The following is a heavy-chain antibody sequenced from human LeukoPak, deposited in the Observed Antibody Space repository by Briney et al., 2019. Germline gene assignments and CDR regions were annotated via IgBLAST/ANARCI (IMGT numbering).Heavy chain of an antibody. Sequence: GGSLRLSCAASGFTFSSYWMSWVRQAPGKGLEWVAVISYDGSNKYYADSVKGRFTISRDNSKNTLYLQMNSLRAEDTAVYYCAREVVVITEDAFDIWGQGTMVTVSS. V-gene: IGHV3-30*03. J-gene: IGHJ3*02. CDR2: ISYDGSNK. CDR3: AREVVVITEDAFDI. CDR1: GFTFSSYW. D-gene: IGHD3-22*01.